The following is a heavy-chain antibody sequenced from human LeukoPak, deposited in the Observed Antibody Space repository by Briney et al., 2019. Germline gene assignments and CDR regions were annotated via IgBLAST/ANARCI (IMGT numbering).Heavy chain of an antibody. CDR2: ISYSGANS. V-gene: IGHV3-23*01. CDR1: GFTFSGSA. J-gene: IGHJ3*01. CDR3: ARDMQLST. Sequence: GGSLRLSCEASGFTFSGSAMSWVRQAPGEGLEWVSLISYSGANSYYTDSVRGRFTISRDNSKDTPFLQMNSLRAEDTAIFYCARDMQLSTWGLGTMVTVSS. D-gene: IGHD3-16*02.